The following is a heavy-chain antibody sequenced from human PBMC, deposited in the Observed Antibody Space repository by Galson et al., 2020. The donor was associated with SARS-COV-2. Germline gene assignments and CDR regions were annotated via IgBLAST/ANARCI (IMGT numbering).Heavy chain of an antibody. D-gene: IGHD3-10*01. CDR1: GGTFSSYT. J-gene: IGHJ4*01. Sequence: SVKVSCKASGGTFSSYTLSWVRQAPGQGLEWMGRIIPMLNITYYAQHLQGRLTITADESTRTTDMELSSLRSEDTAIYYCARIASKIGSDFWCQGTLVSVSS. V-gene: IGHV1-69*02. CDR2: IIPMLNIT. CDR3: ARIASKIGSDF.